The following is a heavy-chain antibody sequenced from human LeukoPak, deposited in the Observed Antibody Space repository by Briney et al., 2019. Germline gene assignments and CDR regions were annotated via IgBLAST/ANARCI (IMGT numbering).Heavy chain of an antibody. CDR3: ARGVYYYDSSGDPPDY. Sequence: SVKVSCKASGGTFSSYAISWVRQAPGQGLEWMGGIIPIFGTANYAQKFQGRVTITADESTSTAYMELSSLRSEDTAVYYCARGVYYYDSSGDPPDYWGQGTLVTASS. V-gene: IGHV1-69*13. CDR1: GGTFSSYA. CDR2: IIPIFGTA. J-gene: IGHJ4*02. D-gene: IGHD3-22*01.